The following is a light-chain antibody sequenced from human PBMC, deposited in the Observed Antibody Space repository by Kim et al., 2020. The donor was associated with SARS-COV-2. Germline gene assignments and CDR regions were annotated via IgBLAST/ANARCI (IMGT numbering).Light chain of an antibody. J-gene: IGKJ1*01. Sequence: RATINCKSSQSVLYSSNNKNYLAWYQQKPGQPPKLLIYWASTRESGVPDRFSGSGSRTDFTLTISSLQAEDVAVYYCQQYYSTPSFGQGTKVDIK. CDR2: WAS. CDR3: QQYYSTPS. CDR1: QSVLYSSNNKNY. V-gene: IGKV4-1*01.